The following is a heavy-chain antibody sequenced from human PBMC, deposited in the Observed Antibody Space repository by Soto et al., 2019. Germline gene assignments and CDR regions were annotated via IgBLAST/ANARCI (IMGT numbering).Heavy chain of an antibody. D-gene: IGHD2-15*01. CDR1: GFTFSSYS. V-gene: IGHV3-23*01. CDR3: AKGGVVVVAGHFDY. Sequence: GGSLRLSCAASGFTFSSYSMNWVRQAPGKGLEWVSAISGSGGSTYYADSVKGRFTISRDNSKNTLYLQMNSLRAEDTAVYYCAKGGVVVVAGHFDYWGQGTLVTVSS. J-gene: IGHJ4*02. CDR2: ISGSGGST.